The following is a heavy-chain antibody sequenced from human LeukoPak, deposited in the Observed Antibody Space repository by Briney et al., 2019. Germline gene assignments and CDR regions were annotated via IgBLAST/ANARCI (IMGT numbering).Heavy chain of an antibody. J-gene: IGHJ4*02. V-gene: IGHV7-4-1*02. Sequence: ASVKVSCKASGYTFTSYAMNWVRQAPGQGLEWMGWINTNTGNPTYAQGFTGRFVFSLDTSVSTAYLQISSLKAEDTAVYYCARVSPTYDSSGYLDYWGQGTLVTVSS. D-gene: IGHD3-22*01. CDR3: ARVSPTYDSSGYLDY. CDR2: INTNTGNP. CDR1: GYTFTSYA.